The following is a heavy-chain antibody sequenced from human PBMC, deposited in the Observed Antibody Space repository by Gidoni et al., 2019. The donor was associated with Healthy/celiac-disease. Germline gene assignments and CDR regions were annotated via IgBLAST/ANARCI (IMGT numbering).Heavy chain of an antibody. D-gene: IGHD6-13*01. Sequence: EVQLVESGGGLVQRGRYLRLSCTASGFTFGDYAMSWFRQAPGKGLEWVGFIRSKAYGGTTEYAASVKGRFTISRDDSKSIAYLQMNSLKTEDTAVYYCTRAPSLKQQLVRGFDPWGQGTLVTVSS. CDR3: TRAPSLKQQLVRGFDP. CDR1: GFTFGDYA. J-gene: IGHJ5*02. V-gene: IGHV3-49*03. CDR2: IRSKAYGGTT.